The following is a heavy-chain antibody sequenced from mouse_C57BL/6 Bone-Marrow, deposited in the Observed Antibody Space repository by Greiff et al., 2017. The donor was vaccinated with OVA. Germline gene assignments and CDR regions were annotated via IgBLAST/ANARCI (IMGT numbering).Heavy chain of an antibody. V-gene: IGHV1-50*01. CDR2: IDPSDSYT. CDR1: GYTFTSYW. D-gene: IGHD2-3*01. CDR3: ARAGDGYYAWYFDV. J-gene: IGHJ1*03. Sequence: QVQLQQSGAELVKPGASVKLSCKASGYTFTSYWMQWVKQRPGQGLEWIGEIDPSDSYTNYNQKFKGKATLTVETSSSTAYMQLSSLTSDDSAGYYCARAGDGYYAWYFDVWGTGTTVTVSS.